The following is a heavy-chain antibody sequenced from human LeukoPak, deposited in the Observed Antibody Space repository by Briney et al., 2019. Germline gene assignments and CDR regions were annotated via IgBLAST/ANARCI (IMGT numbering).Heavy chain of an antibody. V-gene: IGHV3-64*01. Sequence: PGGSLRLSCAASGFTFSSYAMHWVRQAPGKGLECVSAISSNGDNTYYANSVKGRFTISRDNSKNKLYLQMGSLRAEDMAVYYCARDALWFGESNPLDYWGQGTLVTVSS. CDR1: GFTFSSYA. J-gene: IGHJ4*02. D-gene: IGHD3-10*01. CDR2: ISSNGDNT. CDR3: ARDALWFGESNPLDY.